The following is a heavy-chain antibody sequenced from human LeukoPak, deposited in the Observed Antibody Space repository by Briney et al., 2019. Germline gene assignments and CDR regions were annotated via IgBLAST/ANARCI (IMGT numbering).Heavy chain of an antibody. CDR1: GYTFTGYY. CDR3: ARAPSRDVVVPAVDRGAFDI. V-gene: IGHV1-2*04. CDR2: INPNSGGT. Sequence: ASVKVSCKASGYTFTGYYMHWVRQAPEQGLEWMGWINPNSGGTNYAQKFQGWVTMTRDTSISTAYMELSRLRSDDTAVYYCARAPSRDVVVPAVDRGAFDIWGQGTMVTVSS. J-gene: IGHJ3*02. D-gene: IGHD2-2*01.